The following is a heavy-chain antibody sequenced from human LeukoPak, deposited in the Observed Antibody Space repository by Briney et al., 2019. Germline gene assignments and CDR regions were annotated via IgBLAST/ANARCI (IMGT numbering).Heavy chain of an antibody. CDR2: INHSGST. V-gene: IGHV4-34*01. CDR3: ARYRRNWSDP. Sequence: PSETLSLTCAVYGGSFSGYYWSWIRQPPGKGLEWIGEINHSGSTNYNPSLKSRVTISVDTSKNQFSLKLSSVTAADTAVYYCARYRRNWSDPWGQGTLVTVSS. D-gene: IGHD3-16*02. J-gene: IGHJ5*02. CDR1: GGSFSGYY.